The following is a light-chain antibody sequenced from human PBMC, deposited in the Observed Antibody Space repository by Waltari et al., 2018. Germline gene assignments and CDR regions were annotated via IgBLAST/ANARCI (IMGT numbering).Light chain of an antibody. CDR2: GAS. CDR3: QQLISDPFT. V-gene: IGKV1-13*02. J-gene: IGKJ3*01. CDR1: QAINDY. Sequence: AIQLTQSPSSLSPSVVSRVTITCRACQAINDYIAWYQQKPGKAPKLLIYGASTWQSGVPSRFSGSGSGTDFTLTIGSLEPEDFAAYYCQQLISDPFTFGPGTKVDI.